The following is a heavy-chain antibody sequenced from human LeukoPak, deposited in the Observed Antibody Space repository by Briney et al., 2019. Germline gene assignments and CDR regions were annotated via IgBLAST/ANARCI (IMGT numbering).Heavy chain of an antibody. CDR1: GFTFDDYS. J-gene: IGHJ4*02. V-gene: IGHV3-43*01. Sequence: HPGGSLRLSCAASGFTFDDYSMHWVRHGPGKGLEWVSVISWDGGSTSYADSVKGRFTISRDNSKNSLYLQMNSLRSEDSALYYCAKDRGGVDYWGQGTLVTVSS. CDR3: AKDRGGVDY. CDR2: ISWDGGST. D-gene: IGHD3-16*01.